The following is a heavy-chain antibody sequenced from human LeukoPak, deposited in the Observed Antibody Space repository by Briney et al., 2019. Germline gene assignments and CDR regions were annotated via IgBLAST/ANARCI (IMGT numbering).Heavy chain of an antibody. J-gene: IGHJ6*02. CDR3: ACTTIGRQGYSYGREPDYYYYYGMDV. Sequence: SSETLSLTCTVSGGSISSYYWSWIRQPPGKGLEWIGYIYYSGSTNYNPSLKSRVTISVDTSKNQFSLKLSSVTAADTAVYYCACTTIGRQGYSYGREPDYYYYYGMDVWGQGTTVTVSS. CDR2: IYYSGST. V-gene: IGHV4-59*01. D-gene: IGHD5-18*01. CDR1: GGSISSYY.